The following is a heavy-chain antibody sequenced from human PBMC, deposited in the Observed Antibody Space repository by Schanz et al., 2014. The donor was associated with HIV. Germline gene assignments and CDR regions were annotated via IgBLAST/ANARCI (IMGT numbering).Heavy chain of an antibody. J-gene: IGHJ6*02. D-gene: IGHD2-21*02. CDR3: AREKSDWYLIDYYYYYGMDV. Sequence: QVQLVESGGGVVQPGRSLRLSCAASGFTFDSYGIHWVRQAPGKGLEWVAVISYDGRNKKFANSVKGRFTISRDNSKNTLYLQMNSLRAEDTAVYYCAREKSDWYLIDYYYYYGMDVWGQGTLVTVSS. CDR1: GFTFDSYG. V-gene: IGHV3-30*03. CDR2: ISYDGRNK.